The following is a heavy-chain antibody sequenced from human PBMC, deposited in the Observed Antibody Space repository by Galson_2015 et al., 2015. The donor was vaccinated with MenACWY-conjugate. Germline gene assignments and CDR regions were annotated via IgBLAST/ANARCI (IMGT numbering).Heavy chain of an antibody. D-gene: IGHD6-19*01. CDR2: ISAYNGNI. J-gene: IGHJ3*02. Sequence: SVKVSCKASGYTFTSYGFSWVRQAPGQGLEWIGWISAYNGNINYAQKFQGRVTMTTDTSTSTAYMELRSLRSDDTAVYYSARRSGWTNDAFDIWGQGTMVTVSS. CDR1: GYTFTSYG. V-gene: IGHV1-18*01. CDR3: ARRSGWTNDAFDI.